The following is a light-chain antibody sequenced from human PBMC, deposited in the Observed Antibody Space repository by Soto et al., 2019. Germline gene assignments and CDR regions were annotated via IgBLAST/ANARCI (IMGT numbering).Light chain of an antibody. J-gene: IGKJ1*01. CDR1: QSVSSNF. CDR2: DAS. CDR3: QQYSSSPRT. Sequence: EIVMTQSPATLSVSPGERATLSCRASQSVSSNFLAWYQQKPGQAPRLFIYDASNRATGIPDRFSGSGSGTDFTLTISRLEPEDFAVYYCQQYSSSPRTFGQGTKVDIK. V-gene: IGKV3-20*01.